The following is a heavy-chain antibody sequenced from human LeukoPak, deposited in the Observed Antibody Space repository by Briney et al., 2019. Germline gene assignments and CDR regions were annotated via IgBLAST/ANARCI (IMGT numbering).Heavy chain of an antibody. CDR1: GYTFTGYY. V-gene: IGHV1-2*02. CDR3: ARVDTAMADNWFDP. CDR2: INPNSGGT. J-gene: IGHJ5*02. D-gene: IGHD5-18*01. Sequence: ASVKVSCKASGYTFTGYYMHWVRQAPGQGLEWMGWINPNSGGTNYAQKFQGRVTMTRDTSTSTAYMELRSLRSDDTAVYYCARVDTAMADNWFDPWGQGTLVTVSS.